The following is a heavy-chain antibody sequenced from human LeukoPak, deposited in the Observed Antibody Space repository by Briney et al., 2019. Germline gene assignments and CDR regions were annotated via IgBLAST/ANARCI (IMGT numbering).Heavy chain of an antibody. CDR1: GYSFTTYW. J-gene: IGHJ4*02. V-gene: IGHV5-51*01. Sequence: GESLKISCRGSGYSFTTYWIGWVRQMPGKGLGWMGIIYPGDSETRYSPSFQGQVTMSADKSINTAYLQWSSLKASDTAMYYCARRQGCSSTSCPPDSWGQGTLVTVSS. CDR2: IYPGDSET. D-gene: IGHD2-2*01. CDR3: ARRQGCSSTSCPPDS.